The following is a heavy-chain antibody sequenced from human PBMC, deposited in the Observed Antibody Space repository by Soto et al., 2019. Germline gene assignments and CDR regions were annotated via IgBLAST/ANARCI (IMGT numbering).Heavy chain of an antibody. V-gene: IGHV1-69*01. J-gene: IGHJ6*02. CDR2: IIPISGTA. CDR1: GGTFSSYA. Sequence: QVQLVQSGAEVKKPGSSVEVSCKASGGTFSSYAISWVRQAPGQGLEWMGGIIPISGTANYAQKVQGRVTITANESTSTAYMELSSLRSEDTAVYYCARSQGSSTSLEIYYYYYYGMDVWGQGTRVTVSS. D-gene: IGHD2-2*01. CDR3: ARSQGSSTSLEIYYYYYYGMDV.